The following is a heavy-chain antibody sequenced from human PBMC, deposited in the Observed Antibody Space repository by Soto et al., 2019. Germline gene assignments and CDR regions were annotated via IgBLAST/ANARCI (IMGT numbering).Heavy chain of an antibody. CDR3: ARHFIAAPNAFDI. CDR2: IYYSGST. V-gene: IGHV4-59*08. Sequence: SETLSLTCTVSGGSISSYYWSWIRQPPGKGLEWIGYIYYSGSTNYNPSLKSRVTISVDTSKNQFSLKLSSVTAADTAVYYCARHFIAAPNAFDIWDQGTMVTVSS. D-gene: IGHD6-25*01. CDR1: GGSISSYY. J-gene: IGHJ3*02.